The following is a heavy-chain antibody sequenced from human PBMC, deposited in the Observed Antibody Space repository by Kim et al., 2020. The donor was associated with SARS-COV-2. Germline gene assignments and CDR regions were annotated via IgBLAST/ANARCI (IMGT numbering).Heavy chain of an antibody. D-gene: IGHD3-16*01. J-gene: IGHJ6*02. CDR1: GFTFSSYG. CDR2: IWYDGSNK. Sequence: GGSLRLSCAASGFTFSSYGMHWVRQAPGKGLGWVAVIWYDGSNKYYADSVKGRFTISRDNSKNTLYLQMNSLRAEDTAVYYCAKDGGIYYYYGMDVWGQGTTVTVSS. CDR3: AKDGGIYYYYGMDV. V-gene: IGHV3-33*06.